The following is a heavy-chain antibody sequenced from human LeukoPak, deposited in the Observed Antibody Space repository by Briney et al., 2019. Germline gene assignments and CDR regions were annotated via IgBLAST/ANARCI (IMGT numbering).Heavy chain of an antibody. V-gene: IGHV4-31*03. Sequence: SETLSLTCTVSGGSIGSGGYYWSWIRQHPGKGLEWIGYIYYSGSTYYNPSLKSRVTISVDTSKNQFSLKLSSVTAADTAVYYCARVRPHYYGDYDLDYWGQGTLVTVSS. CDR2: IYYSGST. D-gene: IGHD4-17*01. CDR1: GGSIGSGGYY. CDR3: ARVRPHYYGDYDLDY. J-gene: IGHJ4*02.